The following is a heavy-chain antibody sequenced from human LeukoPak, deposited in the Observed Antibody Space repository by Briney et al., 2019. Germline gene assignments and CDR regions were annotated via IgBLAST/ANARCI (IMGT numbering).Heavy chain of an antibody. J-gene: IGHJ4*02. V-gene: IGHV3-23*01. D-gene: IGHD3-22*01. Sequence: GGSLRLSCAASGFTFSSYAMSWVRQAPGKGLEWVSAISGSGGSTYYADSVKGRFTISRDNSKNTLYLQMNSLRAGDTAVYYCAKAGHYYDSSGYHWGQGTLVTVSS. CDR1: GFTFSSYA. CDR3: AKAGHYYDSSGYH. CDR2: ISGSGGST.